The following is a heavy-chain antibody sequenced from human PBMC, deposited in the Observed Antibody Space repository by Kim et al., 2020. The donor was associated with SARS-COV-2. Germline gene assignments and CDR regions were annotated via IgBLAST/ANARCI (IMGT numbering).Heavy chain of an antibody. Sequence: TNYEPSVKGRVTISVDKSKNQFSLKLSSVSAEDTAVYYCARDHGDYEIDYWGQGTLVTVSS. J-gene: IGHJ4*02. CDR2: T. V-gene: IGHV4-4*02. CDR3: ARDHGDYEIDY. D-gene: IGHD4-17*01.